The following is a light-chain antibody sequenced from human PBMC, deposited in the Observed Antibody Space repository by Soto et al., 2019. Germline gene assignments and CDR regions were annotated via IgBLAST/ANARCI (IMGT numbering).Light chain of an antibody. CDR1: SSDVGGYNY. Sequence: QSALTQPRSVSGSPGRSVTISCTGTSSDVGGYNYVSWYQQHPGKAPKLLIYDVNKRPSGVPDRFSGSKSGSTASLTVSGLQADDEADYYCASYAGTRLFVFGSGTKVTVL. J-gene: IGLJ1*01. CDR2: DVN. V-gene: IGLV2-11*01. CDR3: ASYAGTRLFV.